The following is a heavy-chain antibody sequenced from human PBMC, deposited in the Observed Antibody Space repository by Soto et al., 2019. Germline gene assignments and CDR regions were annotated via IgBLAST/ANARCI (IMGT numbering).Heavy chain of an antibody. CDR2: IYPGDSDT. CDR3: ATFLGPYRSSTSCFWPGGMDV. Sequence: GESLKISCKGSGYSFTSYWIGWVRQMPGKGLEWMGIIYPGDSDTRYSPSFQGQVTISADKSISTAYLQWSSLKASDTAMYYCATFLGPYRSSTSCFWPGGMDVWGQGTTVTVSS. CDR1: GYSFTSYW. J-gene: IGHJ6*02. D-gene: IGHD2-2*01. V-gene: IGHV5-51*01.